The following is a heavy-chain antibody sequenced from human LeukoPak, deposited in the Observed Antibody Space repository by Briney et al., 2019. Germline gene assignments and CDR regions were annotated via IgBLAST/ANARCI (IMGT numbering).Heavy chain of an antibody. Sequence: GGSLRLSCAASGFIFSSNWMHSVRQAPGKGLVWVSRINEDGSTTNHADSVKGRFTISRDNAKNTLYMQMNSLGAEDTAVYYCVRDLGGRSGHWGQGTLVTVSS. CDR3: VRDLGGRSGH. V-gene: IGHV3-74*01. CDR2: INEDGSTT. D-gene: IGHD1-26*01. J-gene: IGHJ4*02. CDR1: GFIFSSNW.